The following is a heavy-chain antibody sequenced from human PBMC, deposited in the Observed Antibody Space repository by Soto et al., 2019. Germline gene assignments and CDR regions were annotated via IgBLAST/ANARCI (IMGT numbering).Heavy chain of an antibody. Sequence: GGSVRLSCAASGVTFSRYAMHWVRQAPGKGLEWVAVISYDGSNKYYADSVKGRFTISRDNSKNTLYLQMNSLRDEDTAVYYCARDDYDFWSGYYGLRYYYGMDDWGQWTSVTVSS. CDR2: ISYDGSNK. CDR1: GVTFSRYA. V-gene: IGHV3-30-3*01. J-gene: IGHJ6*02. D-gene: IGHD3-3*01. CDR3: ARDDYDFWSGYYGLRYYYGMDD.